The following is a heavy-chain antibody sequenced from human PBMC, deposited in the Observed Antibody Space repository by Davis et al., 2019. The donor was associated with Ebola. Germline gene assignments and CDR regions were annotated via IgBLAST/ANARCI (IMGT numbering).Heavy chain of an antibody. V-gene: IGHV5-51*01. CDR3: ARQRGYGDYVPADAFDI. J-gene: IGHJ3*02. CDR1: GYSFTNYW. CDR2: IYPGDSDT. Sequence: KVSCKGSGYSFTNYWIGWVRQMPGKGLEWMGIIYPGDSDTRYSPSLLGQVIISADKSISTAYLQWNSLKASDTAMYYCARQRGYGDYVPADAFDIWGQGTIVTVSS. D-gene: IGHD4-17*01.